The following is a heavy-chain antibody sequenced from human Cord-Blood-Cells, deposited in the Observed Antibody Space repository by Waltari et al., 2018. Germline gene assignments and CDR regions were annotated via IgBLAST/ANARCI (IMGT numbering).Heavy chain of an antibody. CDR3: ASRGRDWYFDL. J-gene: IGHJ2*01. D-gene: IGHD3-10*01. V-gene: IGHV1-46*01. Sequence: QVQLVQSGAEVKKPGASVKVSCKASGYTFTSYYMHWVRQAPGQGLEWMGIIHPSGGSTSYAKKFQGRVTMTRDTSTSTVYMELSSLRSEDTAVYYCASRGRDWYFDLWGRGTLVTVSS. CDR1: GYTFTSYY. CDR2: IHPSGGST.